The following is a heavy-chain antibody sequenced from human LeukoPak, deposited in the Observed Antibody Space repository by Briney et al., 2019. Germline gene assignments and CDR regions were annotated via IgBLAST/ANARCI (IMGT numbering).Heavy chain of an antibody. CDR2: IKSKTDGGTT. Sequence: GGSLRLSCVASGFTFSNAWMSWVRQAPGKGREWVGRIKSKTDGGTTDYDAPVKGRFTISRDDSKNTLYLQMNSLRAEDTAVYYCAKVGSISDAFDIWGQGTMVTVSS. V-gene: IGHV3-15*01. J-gene: IGHJ3*02. CDR1: GFTFSNAW. CDR3: AKVGSISDAFDI. D-gene: IGHD3-3*02.